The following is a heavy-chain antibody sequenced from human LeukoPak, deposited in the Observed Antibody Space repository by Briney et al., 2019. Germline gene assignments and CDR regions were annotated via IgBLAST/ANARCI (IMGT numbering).Heavy chain of an antibody. V-gene: IGHV3-21*01. J-gene: IGHJ4*02. D-gene: IGHD3-10*01. CDR1: GFTFSSYS. CDR2: ISSSSSYI. CDR3: ARHSPPDYYGSGSYRGLDY. Sequence: GGSLRLSCAASGFTFSSYSMNWVCQAPGKGLEWVSSISSSSSYIYYADSVKGRFTISRDNAKNSLYLQMNSLRAEDTAVYYCARHSPPDYYGSGSYRGLDYWGQGTLVTVSS.